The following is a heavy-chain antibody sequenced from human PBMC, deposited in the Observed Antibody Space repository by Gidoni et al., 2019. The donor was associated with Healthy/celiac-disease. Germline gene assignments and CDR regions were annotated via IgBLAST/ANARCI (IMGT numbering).Heavy chain of an antibody. D-gene: IGHD3-10*01. CDR2: INHSESP. CDR1: GGSFSVYY. V-gene: IGHV4-34*01. J-gene: IGHJ4*02. Sequence: QAHLQQLGAGLLKPSETLSPTFAVHGGSFSVYYWSWIRQPPGKGLEWIGEINHSESPNYNPTLKSRVTISVETSKNQFSVKLSSVTAADTAVYYCARYGSAVDYWGQGTLVTVSS. CDR3: ARYGSAVDY.